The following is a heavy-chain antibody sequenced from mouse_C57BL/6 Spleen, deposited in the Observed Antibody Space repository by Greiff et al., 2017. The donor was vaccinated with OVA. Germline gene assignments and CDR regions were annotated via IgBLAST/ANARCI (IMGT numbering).Heavy chain of an antibody. Sequence: VQLQQSGAELAKPGASVKLSCKASGYTFTSYWMHWVNQTPGQGLEWIGYINPSSGYSKSNQKFTDKATLTADKYSISAYMQLSSLTYEDSAVYYCAREEGRGPWFAYWGQGTLVTVSA. CDR3: AREEGRGPWFAY. D-gene: IGHD1-1*02. V-gene: IGHV1-7*01. CDR1: GYTFTSYW. J-gene: IGHJ3*01. CDR2: INPSSGYS.